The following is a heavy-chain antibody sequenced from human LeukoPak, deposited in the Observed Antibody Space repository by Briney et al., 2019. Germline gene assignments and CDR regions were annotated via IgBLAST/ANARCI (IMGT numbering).Heavy chain of an antibody. Sequence: GGSLRLSCAASGFTFRSYALHWVRQAPGKGLEWVALISYDGSNKNYADSVKGRFTISRDNSKNTLYLQMNSLRAEDTAVYYCARASWGGSVIYADYWGQGTLVTVSS. CDR3: ARASWGGSVIYADY. CDR1: GFTFRSYA. D-gene: IGHD1-26*01. CDR2: ISYDGSNK. V-gene: IGHV3-30*04. J-gene: IGHJ4*02.